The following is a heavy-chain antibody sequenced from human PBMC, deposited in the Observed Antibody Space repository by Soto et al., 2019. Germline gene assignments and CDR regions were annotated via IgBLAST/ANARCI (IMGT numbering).Heavy chain of an antibody. CDR1: GFTFSNAW. CDR3: TTDISSGYDSYYYYGMDV. J-gene: IGHJ6*02. D-gene: IGHD5-12*01. Sequence: EVQLVESGGGLVKPGGSLGLSCAASGFTFSNAWMSWVRQAPGKGLEWVGRIKSKTDGGTTDYAAPVKGRFTISRDDSKNTLYLQMNSLKTEDTAVCYCTTDISSGYDSYYYYGMDVWGQGTTVTVSS. V-gene: IGHV3-15*01. CDR2: IKSKTDGGTT.